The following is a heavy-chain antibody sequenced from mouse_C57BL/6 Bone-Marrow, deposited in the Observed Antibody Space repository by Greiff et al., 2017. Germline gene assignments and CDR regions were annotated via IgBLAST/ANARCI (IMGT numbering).Heavy chain of an antibody. CDR1: GFTFSDYG. CDR3: ARYPDGYYVDY. D-gene: IGHD2-3*01. Sequence: EVMLVESGGGLVKPGGSLKLSCAASGFTFSDYGMHWVRQAPEKGLEWVAYISSGSSTIYYADTVKGRFTISRDNAKNTLFLQMTSLRSEDTAMYYCARYPDGYYVDYWGQGTTLTVSS. J-gene: IGHJ2*01. CDR2: ISSGSSTI. V-gene: IGHV5-17*01.